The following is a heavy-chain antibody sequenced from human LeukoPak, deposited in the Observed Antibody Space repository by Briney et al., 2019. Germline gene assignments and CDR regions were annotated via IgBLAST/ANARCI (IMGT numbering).Heavy chain of an antibody. CDR3: VRESIRGTRDFDY. CDR1: GFTFSSYS. D-gene: IGHD2-21*01. Sequence: PGGSLRLSCAASGFTFSSYSMNWVRQAPGKGLDWVSYISSGSRTIFYAESVKGRFTISSDNAKNLLYLEMNSLRAEDTAVYYCVRESIRGTRDFDYWGQGTLVTVSS. V-gene: IGHV3-48*04. CDR2: ISSGSRTI. J-gene: IGHJ4*02.